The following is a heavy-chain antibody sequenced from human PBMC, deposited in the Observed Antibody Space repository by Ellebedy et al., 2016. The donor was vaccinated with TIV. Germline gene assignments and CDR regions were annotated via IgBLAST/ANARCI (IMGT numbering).Heavy chain of an antibody. CDR3: AKVPVGFCSTGPCSYFDD. V-gene: IGHV3-30*18. CDR2: ISYDGTKR. CDR1: GFTFSSYD. J-gene: IGHJ4*02. Sequence: GESLKISCAASGFTFSSYDMHWVRQAPGKELEWVAVISYDGTKRYYVDSVKGRFTIYRDDSKKTLYLELNSLRPEDAAVYYCAKVPVGFCSTGPCSYFDDWGLGTLVTVSS. D-gene: IGHD2-8*02.